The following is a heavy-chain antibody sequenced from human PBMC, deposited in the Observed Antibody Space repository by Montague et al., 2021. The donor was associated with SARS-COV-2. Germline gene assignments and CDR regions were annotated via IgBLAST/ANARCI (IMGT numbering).Heavy chain of an antibody. CDR1: GYSFTSYW. V-gene: IGHV5-10-1*01. Sequence: QSGAEVKKPGESLRISCKGSGYSFTSYWISWVRQMPGKGLEWMGXIDPSDSYTNYSPSFQGHVTISADKSVSTAYLQWSSLKASDTAMYYCARRSYSSSWYDYWGQGTLVTVSS. D-gene: IGHD6-13*01. J-gene: IGHJ4*02. CDR3: ARRSYSSSWYDY. CDR2: IDPSDSYT.